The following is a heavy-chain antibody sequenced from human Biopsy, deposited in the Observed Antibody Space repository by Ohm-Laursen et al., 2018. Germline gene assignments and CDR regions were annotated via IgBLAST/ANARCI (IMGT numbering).Heavy chain of an antibody. CDR2: INPRSGNT. CDR1: GYTFTEYY. D-gene: IGHD3-22*01. CDR3: AKNYDPLYYDTSGLFDY. Sequence: GSSVKVSCKASGYTFTEYYINWVRQAPGQGLEWMGIINPRSGNTGYSQKFQVRVTMTTDTSTSTVYMELSSLSSGDTAVYYCAKNYDPLYYDTSGLFDYWGQGTLVTVSS. V-gene: IGHV1-46*01. J-gene: IGHJ4*02.